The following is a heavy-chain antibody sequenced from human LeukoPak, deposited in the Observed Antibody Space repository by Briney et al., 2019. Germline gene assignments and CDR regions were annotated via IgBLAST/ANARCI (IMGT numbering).Heavy chain of an antibody. CDR2: ISGSGRNT. V-gene: IGHV3-23*01. CDR3: AKEGEGHITMIALLTRDLDY. D-gene: IGHD3-22*01. CDR1: GFTFTNYW. J-gene: IGHJ4*02. Sequence: GGSLRLSCTASGFTFTNYWMHWVRQAPGKGLEWVSTISGSGRNTYYADSVKGRFSISRDNSKNTLYLQMNSLKAEDTAVYYCAKEGEGHITMIALLTRDLDYWGQGTLVTVSS.